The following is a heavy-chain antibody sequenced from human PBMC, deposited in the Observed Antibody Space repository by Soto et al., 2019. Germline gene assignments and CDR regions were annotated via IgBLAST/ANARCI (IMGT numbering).Heavy chain of an antibody. J-gene: IGHJ5*02. D-gene: IGHD1-20*01. CDR2: IRSKTNNYAT. V-gene: IGHV3-73*01. CDR1: GFTFSGSA. Sequence: GGSLRLSCAASGFTFSGSAMHWVRQTSGKGLEWIGLIRSKTNNYATLYGASVRGRFTISRDDSKNTAYLQMNSLKTEDTAVYYCSRPEALSGTTVSWGPGTLVTVSS. CDR3: SRPEALSGTTVS.